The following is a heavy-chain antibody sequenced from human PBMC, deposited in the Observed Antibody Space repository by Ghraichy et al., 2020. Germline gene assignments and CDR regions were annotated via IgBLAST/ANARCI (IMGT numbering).Heavy chain of an antibody. CDR1: GFTFSSYD. D-gene: IGHD6-13*01. CDR3: ARLAAAGTGGYYYYGMDV. CDR2: IGTAGDT. J-gene: IGHJ6*02. V-gene: IGHV3-13*01. Sequence: GGSLRLSCAASGFTFSSYDMHWVRQATGKGLEWVSAIGTAGDTYYPGSVKGRFTISRENAKNSLYLQMNSLRAGDTAVYYCARLAAAGTGGYYYYGMDVWGQRTTVTVSS.